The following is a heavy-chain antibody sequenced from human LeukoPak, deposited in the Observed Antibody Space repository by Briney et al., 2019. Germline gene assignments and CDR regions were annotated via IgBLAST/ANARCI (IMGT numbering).Heavy chain of an antibody. J-gene: IGHJ6*03. Sequence: SETWSLTCTVSGGSISSYYWSCIRQPPGKGLEWIGYIYYSASTNYNPSLKSRVTISVDTSKNQFSLKLSSVTAADTAVYYCAREGAYSSSPSHYYYYYYMDVWGKGTTVTVSS. D-gene: IGHD6-13*01. V-gene: IGHV4-59*01. CDR2: IYYSAST. CDR3: AREGAYSSSPSHYYYYYYMDV. CDR1: GGSISSYY.